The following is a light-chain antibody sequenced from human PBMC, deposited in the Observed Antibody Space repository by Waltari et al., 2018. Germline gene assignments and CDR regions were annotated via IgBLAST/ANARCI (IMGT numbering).Light chain of an antibody. CDR2: LGS. CDR1: QSLLHRNGFNY. CDR3: MQALQTPFT. Sequence: EIVMTRSPLSLPVTPGEPASISCRSSQSLLHRNGFNYLDWYLQKPGQSPQLLIYLGSNRASGVPDRFSVSGSGTDFTLKISRVEVEDVGVYYCMQALQTPFTFGPGTKVDIK. V-gene: IGKV2-28*01. J-gene: IGKJ3*01.